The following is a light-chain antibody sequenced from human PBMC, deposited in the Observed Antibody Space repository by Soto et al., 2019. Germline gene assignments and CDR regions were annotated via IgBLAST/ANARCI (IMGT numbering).Light chain of an antibody. Sequence: EIVMTQSPATLSVSPGERATLSCRASQSVSSNFAGYQQKPGQAPRLLIYGASTSATGIPARFSGSGCGTEFTLTISSLQSEDFAVYYCQQYNNWPPYTFGQGTKLEIK. CDR2: GAS. V-gene: IGKV3-15*01. J-gene: IGKJ2*01. CDR3: QQYNNWPPYT. CDR1: QSVSSN.